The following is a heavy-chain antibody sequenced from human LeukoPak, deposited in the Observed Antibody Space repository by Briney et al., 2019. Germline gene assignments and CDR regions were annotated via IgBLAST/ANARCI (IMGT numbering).Heavy chain of an antibody. D-gene: IGHD3-10*01. Sequence: PGGSLRLSCAASGFSVSSNYMSWVRQAPGKGLEWVSVIFSGGSTYYAASVKGRFTISRDNAKNSLYLQMNSLRVEDTAVYYCARDDYGWGSHHYWGQGTLVTVSS. CDR1: GFSVSSNY. CDR3: ARDDYGWGSHHY. J-gene: IGHJ4*02. V-gene: IGHV3-53*01. CDR2: IFSGGST.